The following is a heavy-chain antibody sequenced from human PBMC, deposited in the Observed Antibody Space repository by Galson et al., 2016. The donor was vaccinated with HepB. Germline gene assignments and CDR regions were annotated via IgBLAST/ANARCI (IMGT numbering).Heavy chain of an antibody. J-gene: IGHJ4*02. V-gene: IGHV3-7*03. CDR2: INQDGNEG. CDR3: ASATRGETTSC. D-gene: IGHD1-1*01. Sequence: SLRLSCAASGFTFSNYFMSWVRQAPGKGLEWLANINQDGNEGHYVDSVKGRFTISRDNSKNTLYLQMNSLRPEDTAVYYCASATRGETTSCWGQGTPVTVSS. CDR1: GFTFSNYF.